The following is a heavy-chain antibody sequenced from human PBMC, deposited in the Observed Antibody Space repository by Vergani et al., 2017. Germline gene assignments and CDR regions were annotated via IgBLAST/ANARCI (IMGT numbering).Heavy chain of an antibody. D-gene: IGHD6-13*01. CDR3: VKDRGYSSSWYRFEY. Sequence: EVQLVESGGGLVQPGGSLRLSCSASGFTFSSYAMHWVRQAPGKGLEYVSAISRNGGSTYYADSVKGRFTISRDNSKNTLYLQMSSLRAEDTAVYYCVKDRGYSSSWYRFEYWGQGTLVTVSS. CDR2: ISRNGGST. V-gene: IGHV3-64D*06. J-gene: IGHJ4*02. CDR1: GFTFSSYA.